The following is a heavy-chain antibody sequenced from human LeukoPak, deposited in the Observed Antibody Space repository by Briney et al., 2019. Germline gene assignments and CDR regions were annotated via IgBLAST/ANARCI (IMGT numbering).Heavy chain of an antibody. Sequence: GESLKISCKGSGYSFTSYWIGWVRQMPGKGLEWMGIIYPGDSDTRYSPSFQGQVTISADKSISTAYLQWSSLKASDTAMYYCARRLGYDSSGYYRVAAFDIWGQGTMVAVSS. V-gene: IGHV5-51*01. CDR2: IYPGDSDT. J-gene: IGHJ3*02. CDR1: GYSFTSYW. CDR3: ARRLGYDSSGYYRVAAFDI. D-gene: IGHD3-22*01.